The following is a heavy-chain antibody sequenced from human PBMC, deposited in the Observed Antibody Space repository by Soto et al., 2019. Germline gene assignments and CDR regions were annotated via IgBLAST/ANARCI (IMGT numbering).Heavy chain of an antibody. CDR3: ASVAVVAARPYYYYGMDV. D-gene: IGHD2-15*01. Sequence: PSETLSLTCTVSGGSISSSSYYWGWIRQPPGKGLEWIGSIYYSGSTYYNPSLKSRVTISVDTSKNQFSLKLSSVTAADTAVYYCASVAVVAARPYYYYGMDVWGQGTTVTVSS. CDR2: IYYSGST. V-gene: IGHV4-39*01. J-gene: IGHJ6*02. CDR1: GGSISSSSYY.